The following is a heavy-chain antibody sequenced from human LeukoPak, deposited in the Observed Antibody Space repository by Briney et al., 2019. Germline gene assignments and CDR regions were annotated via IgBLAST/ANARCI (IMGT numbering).Heavy chain of an antibody. CDR1: GFTFSNYA. Sequence: GGSLRLSCAASGFTFSNYAMNWVRQAPGKGLEWVSAISGSGGSTYYADSVKGRFTISRDNSKNTLFLQMNSLRAEDTAVYYCAKGLGTTVTTYFDYWGQGTLVTVSS. CDR2: ISGSGGST. V-gene: IGHV3-23*01. CDR3: AKGLGTTVTTYFDY. J-gene: IGHJ4*02. D-gene: IGHD4-17*01.